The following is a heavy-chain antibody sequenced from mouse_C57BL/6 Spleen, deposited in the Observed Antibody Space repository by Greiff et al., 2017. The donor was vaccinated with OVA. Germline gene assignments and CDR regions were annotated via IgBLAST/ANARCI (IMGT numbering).Heavy chain of an antibody. J-gene: IGHJ1*03. CDR3: EREGFGRYFEV. Sequence: LVESGAGLVQPKGSLKLSCAASGFTFTTYAMHWVRQAPGTGLEWVARIRSKSSNYATYYADSVKDRFTISKDESKSMLYLQINNLKTEDTAIYYCEREGFGRYFEVWGKGTTVTVSS. D-gene: IGHD3-1*01. CDR2: IRSKSSNYAT. CDR1: GFTFTTYA. V-gene: IGHV10-3*01.